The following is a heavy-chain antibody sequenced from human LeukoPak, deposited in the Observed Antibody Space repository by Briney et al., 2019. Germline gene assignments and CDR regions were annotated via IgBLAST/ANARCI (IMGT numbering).Heavy chain of an antibody. V-gene: IGHV4-34*01. D-gene: IGHD3-3*01. CDR2: INHSGST. Sequence: PSETLSLTCAVYGGSFSGYYWSWIRQPPGKGLEWMGEINHSGSTNYNPSLKSRVTISVDTSKNQFSLKLSSVTAADTAVYYCARGRPNYDFWSGYYTNSRGSNWFDPWGQGTLVTVSS. CDR3: ARGRPNYDFWSGYYTNSRGSNWFDP. CDR1: GGSFSGYY. J-gene: IGHJ5*02.